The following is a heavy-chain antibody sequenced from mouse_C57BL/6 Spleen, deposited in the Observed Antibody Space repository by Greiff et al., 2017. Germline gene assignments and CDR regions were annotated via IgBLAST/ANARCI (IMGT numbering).Heavy chain of an antibody. Sequence: EVQLVESGPELVKPGASVKMSCKASGYTFTDYNMHWVKQSHGKSLEWIGYINPNNGGTSYNQKFKGKATLTVNKSSSTAYMELRSLTSEDSAVYYCARDWDVADYWGQGTTLTVST. V-gene: IGHV1-22*01. CDR1: GYTFTDYN. CDR3: ARDWDVADY. D-gene: IGHD4-1*01. CDR2: INPNNGGT. J-gene: IGHJ2*01.